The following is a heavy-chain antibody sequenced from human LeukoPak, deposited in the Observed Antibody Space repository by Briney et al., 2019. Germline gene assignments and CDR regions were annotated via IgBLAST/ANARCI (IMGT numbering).Heavy chain of an antibody. V-gene: IGHV1-18*01. D-gene: IGHD3-22*01. CDR3: ARVVTMMVVVTHDAFDI. CDR2: ISSYNGNT. Sequence: ASVKVSCKASGYTFTNYGISWVRQAPGQGLEWMGWISSYNGNTNYAQQLQGRVTMTTDTSTSTAYMELRSLRSDDTAVYYCARVVTMMVVVTHDAFDIWGQGTMVTVSS. J-gene: IGHJ3*02. CDR1: GYTFTNYG.